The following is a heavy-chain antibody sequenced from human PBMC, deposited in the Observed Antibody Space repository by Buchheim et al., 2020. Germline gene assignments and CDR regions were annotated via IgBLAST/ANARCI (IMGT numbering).Heavy chain of an antibody. J-gene: IGHJ6*02. D-gene: IGHD3-10*01. V-gene: IGHV3-30*04. Sequence: QVQLVESGGGVVQPGRSLRLSCAASGFTFSSYAMHWVRQAPGKGLEWVAVISYDGSNKYYADSVKGRFTISRDNSKNTLYLQMNSLRAEDTAVYYCARDRVQGGEFYYYYGMDVWGQGTT. CDR1: GFTFSSYA. CDR2: ISYDGSNK. CDR3: ARDRVQGGEFYYYYGMDV.